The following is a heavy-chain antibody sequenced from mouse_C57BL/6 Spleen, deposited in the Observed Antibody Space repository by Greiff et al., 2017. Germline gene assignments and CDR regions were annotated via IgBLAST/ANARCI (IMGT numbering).Heavy chain of an antibody. CDR3: ARRSSGYGYFDY. CDR2: INPGSGGT. Sequence: QVQLQQSGAELVRPGTSVQVSCKASGYAFTNYLIEWVKQRPGQGLEWIGVINPGSGGTTYHEKFTGKATLTADKSSSTAYMQLSSLTSEDSAVYFCARRSSGYGYFDYWGQGTTLTVSA. D-gene: IGHD3-2*02. CDR1: GYAFTNYL. V-gene: IGHV1-54*01. J-gene: IGHJ2*01.